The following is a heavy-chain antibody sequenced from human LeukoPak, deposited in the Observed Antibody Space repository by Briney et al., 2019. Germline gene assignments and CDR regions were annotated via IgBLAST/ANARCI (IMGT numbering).Heavy chain of an antibody. J-gene: IGHJ6*03. Sequence: PSETLSLTCAVYGGSFSGYYWSWIRQPPGKGLEWIGEINHSGSTNYNPSLKSRVTISVDTSKNQFSLKLSSVTAADTAVYYCARISGYCSSTSCYGYMDVWGKGTTVTVSS. V-gene: IGHV4-34*01. CDR2: INHSGST. CDR3: ARISGYCSSTSCYGYMDV. D-gene: IGHD2-2*01. CDR1: GGSFSGYY.